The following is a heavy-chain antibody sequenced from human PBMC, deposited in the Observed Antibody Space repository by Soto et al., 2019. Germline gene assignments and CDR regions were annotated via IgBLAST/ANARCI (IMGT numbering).Heavy chain of an antibody. V-gene: IGHV4-59*11. Sequence: QVQLQESGPGLVKPSETLSLTCTVSGGSISSLYWSWLRQSPGKGLEWVGYIYYRGTTNYNPSLMSRVTLYVDTAKRQFSLTLRSSLAPDTAVSYCAAFMGVSTRPSYYYFDSWGQGTLVTVSS. CDR3: AAFMGVSTRPSYYYFDS. CDR1: GGSISSLY. D-gene: IGHD2-8*01. CDR2: IYYRGTT. J-gene: IGHJ4*02.